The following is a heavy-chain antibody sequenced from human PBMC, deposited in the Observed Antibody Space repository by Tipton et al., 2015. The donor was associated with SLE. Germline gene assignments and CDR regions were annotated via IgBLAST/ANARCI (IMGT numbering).Heavy chain of an antibody. V-gene: IGHV3-23*03. CDR2: IYSGGSST. Sequence: LRLSCAASGFTFSSYAMSWVRQAPGKGLEWVSVIYSGGSSTYYADSVKGRFTISRDNSKNTLYLQMNSLRAEDTAVYYCAKSLDGSLGPMDVWGKGTTVTVSS. CDR3: AKSLDGSLGPMDV. J-gene: IGHJ6*03. D-gene: IGHD5-24*01. CDR1: GFTFSSYA.